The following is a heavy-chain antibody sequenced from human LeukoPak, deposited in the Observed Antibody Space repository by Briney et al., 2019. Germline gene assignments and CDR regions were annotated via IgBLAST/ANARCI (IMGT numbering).Heavy chain of an antibody. Sequence: PSETLSLTCAVYGWSFSGYYWSWLRQPPGKGLEWIGEINHSGSTNYNPSLKSRVTISVDTSKNQFSLKLSSVTAADTAVYYCARRPHSDMVFYYYYYYMDVWGKGTTVTVSS. CDR3: ARRPHSDMVFYYYYYYMDV. CDR1: GWSFSGYY. D-gene: IGHD5-18*01. CDR2: INHSGST. V-gene: IGHV4-34*01. J-gene: IGHJ6*03.